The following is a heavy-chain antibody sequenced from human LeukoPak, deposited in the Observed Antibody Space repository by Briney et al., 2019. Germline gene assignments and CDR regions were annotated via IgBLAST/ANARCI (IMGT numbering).Heavy chain of an antibody. CDR1: GLTVITNY. CDR2: IKSDGRT. CDR3: ARVTVEAGAFDI. D-gene: IGHD1-26*01. J-gene: IGHJ3*02. V-gene: IGHV3-66*01. Sequence: RPGGSLRLSCATSGLTVITNYLSWVRQTPGKGLEWLSVIKSDGRTNYADSVRGRFTISRDNSKNTLHLHMNSLRAEDTAVYYCARVTVEAGAFDIWGQGTMVTVSS.